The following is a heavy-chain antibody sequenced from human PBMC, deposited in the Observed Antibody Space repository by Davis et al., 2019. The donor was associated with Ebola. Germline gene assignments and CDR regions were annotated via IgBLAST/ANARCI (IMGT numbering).Heavy chain of an antibody. CDR3: ARDPPKEGSGWYGGAFDI. CDR1: GFTFSSYG. D-gene: IGHD6-19*01. J-gene: IGHJ3*02. CDR2: IWYDGSNK. V-gene: IGHV3-33*01. Sequence: GESLKISCAASGFTFSSYGMHWVRQAPGKGLEWVAVIWYDGSNKYYADSVKGRFTISRDNSKNTLYLQMNSLRAEDTAVYYCARDPPKEGSGWYGGAFDIWGQGTMVTVSS.